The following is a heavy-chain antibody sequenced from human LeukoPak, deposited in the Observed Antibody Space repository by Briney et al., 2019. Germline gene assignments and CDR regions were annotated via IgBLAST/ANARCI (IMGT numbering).Heavy chain of an antibody. D-gene: IGHD3-10*01. CDR1: DFAFRNYW. J-gene: IGHJ4*02. V-gene: IGHV3-74*01. Sequence: GGSLRLSCAASDFAFRNYWMHWVRQPPGKGLVWVSRINSDGTITTYADSVKGRFTISRDNAKNSLYLQMNSLRAEDTAVYYCAREGGGYYYGSGSYYRAFYFDYWGQGTLVTVSS. CDR3: AREGGGYYYGSGSYYRAFYFDY. CDR2: INSDGTIT.